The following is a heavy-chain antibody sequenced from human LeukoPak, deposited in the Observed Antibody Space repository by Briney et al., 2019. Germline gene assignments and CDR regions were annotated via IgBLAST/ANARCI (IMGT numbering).Heavy chain of an antibody. D-gene: IGHD5-24*01. J-gene: IGHJ4*02. CDR1: GFTFSKYW. Sequence: PGGSLRLSCEAPGFTFSKYWMRWVRQAPGKGLECVANIAEDGSEKYSVDSVKGRITISRDNAKNTLYLQMNSLRVYDTAVYYCGRGRSMNDWGQGTLVTVSS. V-gene: IGHV3-7*01. CDR3: GRGRSMND. CDR2: IAEDGSEK.